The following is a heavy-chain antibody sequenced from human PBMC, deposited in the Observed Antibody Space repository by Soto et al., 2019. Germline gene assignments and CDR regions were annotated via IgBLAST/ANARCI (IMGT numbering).Heavy chain of an antibody. CDR2: IYWNDDK. J-gene: IGHJ3*02. CDR1: GFSLSPSGVTTGVG. Sequence: QITLKESGPTLVKPTQTLTLTCTFSGFSLSPSGVTTGVGVGWIRQPPGKALEWLALIYWNDDKRYSPSMKSRHTITKDTSKHQVGLTMTYMDPVDTATYYWAHDCYDARGYYPHDAFDIWGQGTVVTVSS. D-gene: IGHD3-22*01. CDR3: AHDCYDARGYYPHDAFDI. V-gene: IGHV2-5*01.